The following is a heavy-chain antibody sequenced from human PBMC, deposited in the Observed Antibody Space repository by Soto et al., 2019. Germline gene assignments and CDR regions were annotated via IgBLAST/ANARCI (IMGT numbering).Heavy chain of an antibody. CDR1: GFTFGDYT. V-gene: IGHV3-49*04. D-gene: IGHD3-10*02. CDR3: ARDFRGSIYVFDY. CDR2: IRSKGFGGTT. J-gene: IGHJ4*02. Sequence: PGGSLRLSCTTSGFTFGDYTMGWVRQAPGKGLEWVGFIRSKGFGGTTEYAASVKGRFTISRDDSKSIAYLQMSSLKTEDTAVYYCARDFRGSIYVFDYWGQGALVTVSS.